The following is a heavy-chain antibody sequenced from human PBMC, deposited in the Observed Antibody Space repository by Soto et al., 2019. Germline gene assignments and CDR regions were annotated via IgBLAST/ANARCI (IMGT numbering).Heavy chain of an antibody. CDR1: GFMFTRST. Sequence: PGGSLRLSCVASGFMFTRSTMNWVRQAPGKGLEWVSSITSASDYIFYADSVKGRFTISRDNAKNSLYLQMNSLRAEDTAVYYCARVGTGSSTPLDIWGQWTMVTVSS. V-gene: IGHV3-21*01. J-gene: IGHJ3*02. CDR2: ITSASDYI. D-gene: IGHD3-9*01. CDR3: ARVGTGSSTPLDI.